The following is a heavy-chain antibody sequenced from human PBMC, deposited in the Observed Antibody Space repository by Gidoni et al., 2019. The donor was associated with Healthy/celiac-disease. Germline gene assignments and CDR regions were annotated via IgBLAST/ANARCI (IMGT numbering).Heavy chain of an antibody. D-gene: IGHD6-13*01. Sequence: QVQLQQCGAGLLKPSETLSLTCAVHVGSFSGYYWSWLRQPPGKGLEWIGEINHSGSTNYNPALKSRVTISVDTSKNQFSLKLSSVTAADTAVYYCARWALVKRAFDIWGQGIMVTVSS. V-gene: IGHV4-34*01. CDR2: INHSGST. CDR3: ARWALVKRAFDI. CDR1: VGSFSGYY. J-gene: IGHJ3*02.